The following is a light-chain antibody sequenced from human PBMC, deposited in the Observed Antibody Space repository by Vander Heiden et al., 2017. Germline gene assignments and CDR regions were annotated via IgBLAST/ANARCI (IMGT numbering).Light chain of an antibody. CDR2: KIS. J-gene: IGKJ1*01. CDR3: MQTAPLSRT. V-gene: IGKV2-24*01. CDR1: QSLVHSDGNTY. Sequence: DLVMTQTPLSSPVPLGQPASISCKSSQSLVHSDGNTYLSWLQQRPGQTPRLLIYKISNRFSGVTERFSGSGAGTDVTLKISRVEAEDVGVYYCMQTAPLSRTFGQGTKVEIK.